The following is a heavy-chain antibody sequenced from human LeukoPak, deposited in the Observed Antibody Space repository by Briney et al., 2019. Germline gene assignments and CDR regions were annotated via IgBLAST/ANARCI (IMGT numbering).Heavy chain of an antibody. D-gene: IGHD4-23*01. V-gene: IGHV3-30-3*01. J-gene: IGHJ4*02. Sequence: GRSLRLSCEASGFTFSSYAMHWVRQAPGKGLEWVAVISYDGSNKYYADSVKGRFTISRDNSKNTLYLQMNSLRAEDTAVYYCARVYGGYLGYFDYWGQGTLVTVSS. CDR2: ISYDGSNK. CDR1: GFTFSSYA. CDR3: ARVYGGYLGYFDY.